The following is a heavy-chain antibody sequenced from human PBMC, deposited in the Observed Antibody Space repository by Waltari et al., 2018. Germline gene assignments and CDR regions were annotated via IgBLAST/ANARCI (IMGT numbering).Heavy chain of an antibody. Sequence: GQGLEWTGWINTNTGNPTYAQGFTGRFVFSLDTSVSTAYLQISSLKAEDTAVYYCARGAYYYDSSGYYPDFQHWGQGTLVTVSS. J-gene: IGHJ1*01. CDR2: INTNTGNP. D-gene: IGHD3-22*01. V-gene: IGHV7-4-1*02. CDR3: ARGAYYYDSSGYYPDFQH.